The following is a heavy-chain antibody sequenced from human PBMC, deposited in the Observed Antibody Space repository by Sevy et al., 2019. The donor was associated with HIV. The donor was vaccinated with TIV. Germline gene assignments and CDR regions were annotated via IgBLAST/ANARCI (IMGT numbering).Heavy chain of an antibody. CDR3: ARSSNCNDVKGAFDI. D-gene: IGHD1-1*01. J-gene: IGHJ3*02. CDR1: GFTFSSYA. V-gene: IGHV3-23*01. CDR2: ISGSGGST. Sequence: GGSLRLSCAASGFTFSSYAMSWVRQAPGKGLEWVSAISGSGGSTYYADSVKGRFTISRDNSKNTLYLQMNSLRAEDTAVYYCARSSNCNDVKGAFDIWGQGTMVTVSS.